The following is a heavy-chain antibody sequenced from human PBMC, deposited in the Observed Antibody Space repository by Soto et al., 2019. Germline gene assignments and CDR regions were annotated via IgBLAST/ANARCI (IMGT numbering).Heavy chain of an antibody. Sequence: QVQLVQSGAEVKRPGSSVKVSCEASGVTYSSHVISWVRQAPGQGLEWMGGIIPLFGIPNYAQKFQGRLTITADKSTSTAYVELSSLRSEDTAVYYCARGVVDTNVVFKWFDPWGQGTLVTVSS. CDR1: GVTYSSHV. CDR2: IIPLFGIP. CDR3: ARGVVDTNVVFKWFDP. D-gene: IGHD2-15*01. V-gene: IGHV1-69*17. J-gene: IGHJ5*02.